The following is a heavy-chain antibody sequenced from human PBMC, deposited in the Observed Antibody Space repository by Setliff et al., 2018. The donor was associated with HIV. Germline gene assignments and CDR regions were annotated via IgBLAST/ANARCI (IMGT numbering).Heavy chain of an antibody. J-gene: IGHJ3*02. CDR1: GGSFSGYY. V-gene: IGHV4-59*01. Sequence: SETLSLTCAVYGGSFSGYYWSWIRQPPGKGLEWLGFVYYTGASDYNPSFKSRLTISLDTSRTHFSLKLTSVTAADTAVYYCARGQPQGGGTYWSAFDIWGRGTMVTVSS. D-gene: IGHD1-26*01. CDR3: ARGQPQGGGTYWSAFDI. CDR2: VYYTGAS.